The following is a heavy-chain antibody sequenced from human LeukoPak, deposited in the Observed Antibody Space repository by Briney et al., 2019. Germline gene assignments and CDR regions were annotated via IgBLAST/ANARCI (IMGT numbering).Heavy chain of an antibody. CDR3: AKDLHLFGVVIIIGY. D-gene: IGHD3-3*01. V-gene: IGHV3-30*18. J-gene: IGHJ4*02. CDR1: GFTFSSYG. Sequence: GGSLRLSCAASGFTFSSYGMHWVRQAPGKGLEWVAVISYDGSNKYYADSVKGRFTISRDNSKNTLYLQMNSLRAEDTAVYYWAKDLHLFGVVIIIGYWGQGTLVTVSS. CDR2: ISYDGSNK.